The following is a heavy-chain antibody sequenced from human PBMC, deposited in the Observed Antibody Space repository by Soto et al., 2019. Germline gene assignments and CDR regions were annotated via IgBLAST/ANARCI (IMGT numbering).Heavy chain of an antibody. J-gene: IGHJ4*02. CDR2: VSAYNGNT. D-gene: IGHD6-13*01. CDR1: GFTFTSYG. V-gene: IGHV1-18*01. CDR3: SRGGSSWQPHEDY. Sequence: QVQLVQSGAEVKKPGASMKVSCKASGFTFTSYGISWVRQAPGQGLEWMGWVSAYNGNTHYAQKLQGRVTMTPDTSTTTAYMELRSLRADDTAVYYCSRGGSSWQPHEDYWGQGTLVTVSS.